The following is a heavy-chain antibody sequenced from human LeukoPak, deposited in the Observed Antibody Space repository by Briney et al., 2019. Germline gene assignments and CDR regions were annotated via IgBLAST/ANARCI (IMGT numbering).Heavy chain of an antibody. Sequence: SETLSLTCTVSGGSISSYYWIWIRKPPGKGLEGIGYIYYSGSTNYNPSLKSRVTISVDTFKNQFSLKLSSGTAADTAVYYCARGQYSSSWYDYWGQGTLVTVSS. D-gene: IGHD6-13*01. CDR1: GGSISSYY. CDR3: ARGQYSSSWYDY. V-gene: IGHV4-59*01. CDR2: IYYSGST. J-gene: IGHJ4*02.